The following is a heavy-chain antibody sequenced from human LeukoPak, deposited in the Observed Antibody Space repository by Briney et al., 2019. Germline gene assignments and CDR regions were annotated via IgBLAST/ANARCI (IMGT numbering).Heavy chain of an antibody. CDR1: GFTFSSYA. J-gene: IGHJ4*02. Sequence: GGSLRLSCAASGFTFSSYAMSWVRQAPGKGLEWVSAISGSGGSTYYADSVKGRFTISRDNSKNTLYLQMNSLRAEDTALYYCAKTVVNSGWNHFDFWGQGTLVTVSS. CDR3: AKTVVNSGWNHFDF. D-gene: IGHD3-22*01. V-gene: IGHV3-23*01. CDR2: ISGSGGST.